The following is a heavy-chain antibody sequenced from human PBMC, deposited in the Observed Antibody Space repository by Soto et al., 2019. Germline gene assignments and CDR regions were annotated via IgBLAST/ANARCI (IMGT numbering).Heavy chain of an antibody. D-gene: IGHD2-15*01. V-gene: IGHV1-69*02. CDR3: ARVGISYPLDMDV. Sequence: SVKVSCKASGGTFSSYTISWVRQAPGQGLEWMGRIIPILGIANYAQKFQGRVTITADKSTSTAYMELSSLRSEDTAVYYCARVGISYPLDMDVWGKGTTVTVSS. CDR2: IIPILGIA. CDR1: GGTFSSYT. J-gene: IGHJ6*03.